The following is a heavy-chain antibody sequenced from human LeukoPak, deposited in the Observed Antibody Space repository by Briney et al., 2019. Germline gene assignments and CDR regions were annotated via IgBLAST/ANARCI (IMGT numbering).Heavy chain of an antibody. Sequence: PSETLSLTCTVSGGSISSSSYYWGWIRQPPGKGLEWIGSIYYSGSIYYNPSLKSRVTISVDTSKDQFPLKLSSVTAADTAVYYCARLPYSVFGVVIDYWGQGTLVTVSS. V-gene: IGHV4-39*01. CDR1: GGSISSSSYY. D-gene: IGHD3-3*01. CDR3: ARLPYSVFGVVIDY. J-gene: IGHJ4*02. CDR2: IYYSGSI.